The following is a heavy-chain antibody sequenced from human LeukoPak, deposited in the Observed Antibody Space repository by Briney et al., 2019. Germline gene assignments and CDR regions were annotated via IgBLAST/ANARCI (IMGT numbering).Heavy chain of an antibody. J-gene: IGHJ2*01. D-gene: IGHD6-19*01. Sequence: SGTLSLTCAVSGGSISSSNWWSWVRQPPGKGLEWIGEIYHSGSTNYNPSLKSRVTISVDKSKNQFSLKLSSVTAADTAVYYCARDPEQRRTHLQWLSPYWYFGLWGRGTLVTVSS. CDR3: ARDPEQRRTHLQWLSPYWYFGL. CDR1: GGSISSSNW. V-gene: IGHV4-4*02. CDR2: IYHSGST.